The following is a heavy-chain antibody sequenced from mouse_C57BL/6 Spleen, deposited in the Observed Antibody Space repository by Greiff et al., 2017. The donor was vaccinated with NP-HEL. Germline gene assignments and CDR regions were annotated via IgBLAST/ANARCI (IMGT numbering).Heavy chain of an antibody. Sequence: EVHLVESGGGLVQPGGSMKLSCVASGFTFSNYWMNWVRQSPEKGLEWVAQIRLKSDNYATHYAESVKGRFTISRDDSKSSVYLQMNNLRAEDTGIYYCTGEDPLFAYWGQGTLVTVSA. CDR2: IRLKSDNYAT. CDR3: TGEDPLFAY. J-gene: IGHJ3*01. V-gene: IGHV6-3*01. CDR1: GFTFSNYW.